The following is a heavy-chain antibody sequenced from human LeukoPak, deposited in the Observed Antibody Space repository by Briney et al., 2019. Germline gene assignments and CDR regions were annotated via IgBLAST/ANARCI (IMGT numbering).Heavy chain of an antibody. CDR2: IYSGGST. Sequence: GGSLRLSCAASGFTFSSYAMSWVRQAPGKGLEWVSVIYSGGSTYYADSVKGRFTISRDNSKNTLYLQMNSLRAEDTAVYYCARNRIHPDYYYYYGMDVWGQGTTVTVSS. CDR3: ARNRIHPDYYYYYGMDV. J-gene: IGHJ6*02. CDR1: GFTFSSYA. V-gene: IGHV3-66*01.